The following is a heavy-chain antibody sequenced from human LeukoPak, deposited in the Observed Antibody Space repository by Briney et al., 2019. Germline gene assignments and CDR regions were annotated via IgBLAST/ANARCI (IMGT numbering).Heavy chain of an antibody. CDR2: ISGSGGST. V-gene: IGHV3-23*01. D-gene: IGHD2/OR15-2a*01. J-gene: IGHJ3*02. CDR1: GFSFSSYA. Sequence: GGSLRLSCAASGFSFSSYAMHWVRQAPGKGLEWVSAISGSGGSTYYADSVKGRFTISRDNSKNTLYLQMNSLRAEDTAVYYCAKDFTIIGARDAFDIWGQGTMVTVSS. CDR3: AKDFTIIGARDAFDI.